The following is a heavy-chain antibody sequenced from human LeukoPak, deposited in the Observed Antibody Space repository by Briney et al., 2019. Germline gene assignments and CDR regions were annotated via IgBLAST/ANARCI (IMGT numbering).Heavy chain of an antibody. Sequence: SETLSLTCAVYVESFSGYYWSWIRQPPGKGLEWIGEINHSGSTNYNPSLKSRVTISVDTSKNQFSLKLSSVTAADTAVYYCARVATRWGSGWFDPWGQGTLVTVSS. D-gene: IGHD5-12*01. CDR3: ARVATRWGSGWFDP. J-gene: IGHJ5*02. CDR1: VESFSGYY. V-gene: IGHV4-34*01. CDR2: INHSGST.